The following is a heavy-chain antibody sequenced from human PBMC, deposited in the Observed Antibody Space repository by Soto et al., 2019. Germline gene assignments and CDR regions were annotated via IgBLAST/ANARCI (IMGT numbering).Heavy chain of an antibody. Sequence: QVQLMESGGGVVQPGRSLRLSCAASGFTFKTYGMHWVRQVPGKGLQWVAALSYDGVNKFYVDSVKGRFTVSRDNSKNSVSLEMSSLRADDSAVYYCARDRGQVEWLPRQIDYWGQGTTVTVSS. D-gene: IGHD3-3*01. CDR1: GFTFKTYG. J-gene: IGHJ4*02. CDR3: ARDRGQVEWLPRQIDY. V-gene: IGHV3-30*03. CDR2: LSYDGVNK.